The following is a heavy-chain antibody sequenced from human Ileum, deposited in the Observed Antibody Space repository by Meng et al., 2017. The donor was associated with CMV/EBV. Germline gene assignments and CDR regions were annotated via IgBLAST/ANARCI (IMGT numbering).Heavy chain of an antibody. CDR1: GFTFSGFA. V-gene: IGHV3-23*03. CDR2: IYRRGSAT. Sequence: GESLRLSCAASGFTFSGFAMSWVRQAPGKGLEWVSVIYRRGSATYYGDSVKGRFTISRDDSKNTVYLQMNTLRAEDTAVYYCAKRDPSSFDFWGQGTMVTVSS. CDR3: AKRDPSSFDF. J-gene: IGHJ3*01.